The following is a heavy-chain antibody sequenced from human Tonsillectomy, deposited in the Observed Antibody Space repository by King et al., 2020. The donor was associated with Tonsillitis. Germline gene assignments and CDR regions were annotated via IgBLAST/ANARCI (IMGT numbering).Heavy chain of an antibody. V-gene: IGHV3-49*04. J-gene: IGHJ3*02. CDR2: IRSKAYGGTT. Sequence: VQLVESGGGLVQPGRSLRLSCTASGFTFGDYAMSWVRQAPGKGLEWVGFIRSKAYGGTTEYAASVKGRFTISRDDSKSIAYLQMNSLKTEDTAVYYCTRVLAAFDIWGQGTKVTVSS. CDR3: TRVLAAFDI. CDR1: GFTFGDYA.